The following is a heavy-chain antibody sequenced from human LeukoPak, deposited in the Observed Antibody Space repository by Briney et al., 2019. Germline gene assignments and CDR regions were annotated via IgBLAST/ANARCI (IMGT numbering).Heavy chain of an antibody. V-gene: IGHV1-2*02. Sequence: ASVKASCKASGYTFTCYYMHLVRPAPGQGLEWVGLNHPNSGSTNYPQKLQGRVTMTRDTSISTAYMELSSLRSEDMAVYYCASMSPTVVPKTFDYWGQGTLVTVSS. CDR1: GYTFTCYY. CDR3: ASMSPTVVPKTFDY. D-gene: IGHD4-23*01. CDR2: NHPNSGST. J-gene: IGHJ4*02.